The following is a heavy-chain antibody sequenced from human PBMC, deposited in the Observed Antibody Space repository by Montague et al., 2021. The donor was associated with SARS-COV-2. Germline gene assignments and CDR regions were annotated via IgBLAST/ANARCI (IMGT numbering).Heavy chain of an antibody. CDR1: GDSISSLHYY. Sequence: SETLSLTCTVSGDSISSLHYYWGWIRQTPGKGLEWIGNVFYRGSTYYNPSLRSRVTISVDTSKNQFALRLRSVTATDTAIYYCARRAGVVGDIRFDYWGQGILVTVSS. V-gene: IGHV4-39*01. CDR3: ARRAGVVGDIRFDY. J-gene: IGHJ4*03. CDR2: VFYRGST. D-gene: IGHD1-26*01.